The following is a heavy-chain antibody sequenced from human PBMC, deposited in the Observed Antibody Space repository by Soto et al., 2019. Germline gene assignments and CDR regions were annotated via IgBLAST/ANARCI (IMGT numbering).Heavy chain of an antibody. V-gene: IGHV1-46*01. CDR2: INPSGGST. D-gene: IGHD5-12*01. CDR3: ASDIVAPYGMDV. Sequence: RALVKVSCKASGYTFTSYYMHWVRQAPGQGLEWMGIINPSGGSTSYAQKFQGRVTMTRDTSTSTVYMELSSLRSEDTAVYYCASDIVAPYGMDVWGQGTTVTVSS. J-gene: IGHJ6*02. CDR1: GYTFTSYY.